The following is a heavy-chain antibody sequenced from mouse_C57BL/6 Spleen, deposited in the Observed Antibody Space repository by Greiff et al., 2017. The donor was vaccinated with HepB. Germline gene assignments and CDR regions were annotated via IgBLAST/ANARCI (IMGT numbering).Heavy chain of an antibody. J-gene: IGHJ2*01. Sequence: QVQLKQPGAELVKPGASVKLSCKASGYTFTSYWMHWVKQRPGQGLEWIGMIHPNSGSTNYNEKFTSKATLTVDKSSSTAYMQLSSLTSEDSAVYYSARRGNPYFDYWGQGTTLTVSS. CDR1: GYTFTSYW. CDR3: ARRGNPYFDY. V-gene: IGHV1-64*01. CDR2: IHPNSGST. D-gene: IGHD2-1*01.